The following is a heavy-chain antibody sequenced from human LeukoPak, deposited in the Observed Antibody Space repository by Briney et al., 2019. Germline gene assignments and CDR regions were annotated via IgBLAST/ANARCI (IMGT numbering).Heavy chain of an antibody. CDR1: GGSISTSYW. D-gene: IGHD5-12*01. CDR2: IYHNGST. J-gene: IGHJ4*02. V-gene: IGHV4-4*02. Sequence: SETLSLTCGVSGGSISTSYWWSWVRQPPGKGLEWIGEIYHNGSTNYNPSLKSRDTISMDKSKNQFSLNMSSVTAADTAVYYCARVFCSERWLRPYYFDYWGQGTLVTVSS. CDR3: ARVFCSERWLRPYYFDY.